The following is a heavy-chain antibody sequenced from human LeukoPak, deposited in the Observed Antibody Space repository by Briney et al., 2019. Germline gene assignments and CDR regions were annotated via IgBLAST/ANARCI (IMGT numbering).Heavy chain of an antibody. V-gene: IGHV4-34*01. CDR1: GGSISAYY. Sequence: SETLSLTCAVYGGSISAYYWSWIRQPPGKGLEWIGEINRGGSTNYNPSLKNRVTISIDTSKNRFSLKLNSVTAADTAVYCCARVGYYYYYGVDVWGQGTTVTVSS. CDR3: ARVGYYYYYGVDV. J-gene: IGHJ6*02. CDR2: INRGGST.